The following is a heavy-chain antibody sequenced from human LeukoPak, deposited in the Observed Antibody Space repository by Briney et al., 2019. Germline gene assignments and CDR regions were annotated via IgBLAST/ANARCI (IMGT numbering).Heavy chain of an antibody. D-gene: IGHD3-10*01. V-gene: IGHV3-74*01. J-gene: IGHJ6*02. CDR2: ISGDGSLT. Sequence: QPGGSLRLSCAASGFTFSTHWMYWVRQAPGRELVWVSRISGDGSLTSYADSVKGRFTISRDNAKDTLYLQMTCLRVEDTAVSSCASLLTPSHGSGGGGMDFWGQGTTVTVSS. CDR1: GFTFSTHW. CDR3: ASLLTPSHGSGGGGMDF.